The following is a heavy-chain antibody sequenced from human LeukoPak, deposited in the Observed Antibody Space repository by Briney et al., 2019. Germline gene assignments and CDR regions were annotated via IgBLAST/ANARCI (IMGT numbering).Heavy chain of an antibody. J-gene: IGHJ2*01. V-gene: IGHV3-23*01. CDR3: ATSRRTYWYLDL. CDR2: IRASDDTT. CDR1: GFTFSTSV. Sequence: QAGGSLRLSCEVYGFTFSTSVMGWVRQAPGRGLGWVSGIRASDDTTHYVDSVKGRFTISSENPKNTLYLQMNSLRAEDTVVYYCATSRRTYWYLDLWGRGTLVTVS.